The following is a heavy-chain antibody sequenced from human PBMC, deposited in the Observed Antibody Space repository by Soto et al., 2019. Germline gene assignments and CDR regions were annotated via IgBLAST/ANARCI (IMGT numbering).Heavy chain of an antibody. D-gene: IGHD3-10*01. J-gene: IGHJ4*02. CDR2: IYYSGST. CDR1: GGSISSGDYY. V-gene: IGHV4-30-4*01. Sequence: SETLSLTCSVSGGSISSGDYYWSWIRQPPGKGLEWIGYIYYSGSTYYNPSLKSRVTISVDTSKNQFSLKLSSVTAADTAVYYCASGEFGELLYWGQGTLVTVSS. CDR3: ASGEFGELLY.